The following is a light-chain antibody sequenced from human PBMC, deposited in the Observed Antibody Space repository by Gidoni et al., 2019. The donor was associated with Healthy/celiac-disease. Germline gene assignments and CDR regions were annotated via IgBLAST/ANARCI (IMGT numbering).Light chain of an antibody. J-gene: IGKJ4*01. Sequence: SPDSLAVSLGERATINCKSSQSVLYSSNNKNYLAWYQQKPGQPPKLLIYWASTRESGVPDRFSGSGSGTDFTLTISSLQAEDVAVYYCQQYYSTPLTFGGXTKVEIK. CDR3: QQYYSTPLT. CDR1: QSVLYSSNNKNY. V-gene: IGKV4-1*01. CDR2: WAS.